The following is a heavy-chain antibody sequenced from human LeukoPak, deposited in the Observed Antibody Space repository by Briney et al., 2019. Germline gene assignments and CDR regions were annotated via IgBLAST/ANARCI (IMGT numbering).Heavy chain of an antibody. CDR3: ARQNGVGLFSLP. Sequence: PSETLSLTCTVSGYSITSAYYWGWIRQPPGKGLEWIGSFFLKGSTYYNPSLKSRVTISVDTSKNQFSLKVTSVTAADTAVYYCARQNGVGLFSLPGGQGILVTVSS. V-gene: IGHV4-38-2*02. D-gene: IGHD2-8*01. J-gene: IGHJ4*02. CDR1: GYSITSAYY. CDR2: FFLKGST.